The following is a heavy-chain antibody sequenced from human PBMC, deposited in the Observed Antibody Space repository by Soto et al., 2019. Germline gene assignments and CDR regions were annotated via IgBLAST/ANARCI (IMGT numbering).Heavy chain of an antibody. D-gene: IGHD1-1*01. CDR2: INPSGGST. V-gene: IGHV1-46*01. CDR3: ARDGTGTIGYYYGMDV. Sequence: QVQLVQSGAEVKKPGASVKVSCKASGYTFTSDYMHWVRQAPGQGLEWMGIINPSGGSTSYAQKFQGRVTMTRDTSTSTVYMELSSLRSEDTAVYYCARDGTGTIGYYYGMDVWGQGTTVTVSS. J-gene: IGHJ6*02. CDR1: GYTFTSDY.